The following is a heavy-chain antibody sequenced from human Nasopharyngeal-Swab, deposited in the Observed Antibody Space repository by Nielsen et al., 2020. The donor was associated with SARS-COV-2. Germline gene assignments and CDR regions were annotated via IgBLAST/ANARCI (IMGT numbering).Heavy chain of an antibody. V-gene: IGHV4-39*01. D-gene: IGHD3-22*01. J-gene: IGHJ5*02. CDR2: IYYSGST. CDR1: GGSISSSSYY. CDR3: ARPYYDSSGYDAWFDP. Sequence: SETLSLTCNVSGGSISSSSYYWGWIRQPPGKGLEWIGSIYYSGSTYYNPSLKSRVTISVDTSKNQFSLKLSSVTAADTAVYYCARPYYDSSGYDAWFDPWGQGTLVTVSS.